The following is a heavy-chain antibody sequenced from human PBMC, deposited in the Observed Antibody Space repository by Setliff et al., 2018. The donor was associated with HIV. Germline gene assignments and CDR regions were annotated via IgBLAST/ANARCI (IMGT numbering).Heavy chain of an antibody. CDR3: ARGGDGHYDFWNPHHYYMDV. CDR2: INHSGSA. D-gene: IGHD3-3*01. V-gene: IGHV4-34*01. J-gene: IGHJ6*03. CDR1: GGSFSNYY. Sequence: SETLSLTCAVYGGSFSNYYWSWIRQAPGKGLEWIGEINHSGSATYNPSLKCRVTISLDTPNNQFFLNMESVTAADTAVYYCARGGDGHYDFWNPHHYYMDVWAKGTSVTVSS.